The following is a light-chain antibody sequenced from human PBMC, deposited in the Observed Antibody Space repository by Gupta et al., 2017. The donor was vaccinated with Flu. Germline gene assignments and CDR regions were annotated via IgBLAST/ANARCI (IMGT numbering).Light chain of an antibody. Sequence: ILWTQPPVTLSLSPLEIATLSSRASHRVCYSYLSWYQRTPGQPPSLLVYRASRSATGIPDRVRGSRSGTDCTSIISRLEPADCAVYSGQHLGRAHPITFGGGTKVEIK. CDR2: RAS. V-gene: IGKV3-20*01. CDR3: QHLGRAHPIT. CDR1: HRVCYSY. J-gene: IGKJ4*01.